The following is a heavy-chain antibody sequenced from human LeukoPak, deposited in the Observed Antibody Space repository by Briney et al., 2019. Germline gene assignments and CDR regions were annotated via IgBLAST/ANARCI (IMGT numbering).Heavy chain of an antibody. CDR2: IYHSGST. CDR3: ARAKGSGWYDY. Sequence: SETLSLTCAVSGYSISSGYYWGWIRQPPGKGLEWIGSIYHSGSTYYNPSLKSRVTISVDTSKNQFSLRPSSVTAADTAVYYCARAKGSGWYDYWGQGTLVTVSS. V-gene: IGHV4-38-2*01. CDR1: GYSISSGYY. D-gene: IGHD6-19*01. J-gene: IGHJ4*02.